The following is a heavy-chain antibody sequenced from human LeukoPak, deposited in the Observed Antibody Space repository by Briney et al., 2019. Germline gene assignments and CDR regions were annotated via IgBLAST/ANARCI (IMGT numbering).Heavy chain of an antibody. CDR3: ARWGQPVVTRFDY. J-gene: IGHJ4*02. CDR2: IYPGDSDT. CDR1: GYSFTSYW. V-gene: IGHV5-51*01. Sequence: GESLKISCKGSGYSFTSYWIGWVPQMPGKGLGWRGIIYPGDSDTRYSPSFQGQVTISADKSISTAYLQWSSLKASDTAMYYCARWGQPVVTRFDYWGQGTLVTVSS. D-gene: IGHD4-23*01.